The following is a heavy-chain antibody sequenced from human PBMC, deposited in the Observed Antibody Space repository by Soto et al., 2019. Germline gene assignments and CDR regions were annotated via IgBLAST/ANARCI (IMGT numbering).Heavy chain of an antibody. CDR2: IYYSGST. CDR3: ARAGPRLTYSKRAFQFDY. Sequence: SETLSLTCTVSGGSISSYYWSWIRQPPGKGLEWIGYIYYSGSTNYNPSLKSRVTISVDTSKNQFSLKLSSVTAADTAVYYCARAGPRLTYSKRAFQFDYWGQGTLVTVSS. CDR1: GGSISSYY. D-gene: IGHD4-4*01. J-gene: IGHJ4*02. V-gene: IGHV4-59*01.